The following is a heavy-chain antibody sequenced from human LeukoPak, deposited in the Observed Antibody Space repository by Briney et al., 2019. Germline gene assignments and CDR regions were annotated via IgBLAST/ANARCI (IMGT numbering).Heavy chain of an antibody. CDR3: ARGRSNRDS. V-gene: IGHV4-34*01. CDR1: GGSFSGYY. J-gene: IGHJ4*02. D-gene: IGHD4/OR15-4a*01. CDR2: INHSGSSGIT. Sequence: SETLSLTCAVYGGSFSGYYWTWIRQAPGRGLEWIGEINHSGSSGITNYNPSLKSRVTISVDTSRKQFFLKLSSVTVADTAVYYCARGRSNRDSWGQGTLVTVSS.